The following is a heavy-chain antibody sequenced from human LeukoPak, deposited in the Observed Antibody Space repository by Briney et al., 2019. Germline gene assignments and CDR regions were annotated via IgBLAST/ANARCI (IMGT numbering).Heavy chain of an antibody. J-gene: IGHJ4*02. D-gene: IGHD2-15*01. CDR2: ISGSGGST. CDR1: GFTFSSYA. Sequence: GGSLRLSCAASGFTFSSYAMSWVRQAPGKGLEWVSAISGSGGSTYYADSVKGRFTLSRDNSKNTLYLQMNSLRAEDTALYYCAKVDCSGGSCYYPDYWGQGTLVTVSS. CDR3: AKVDCSGGSCYYPDY. V-gene: IGHV3-23*01.